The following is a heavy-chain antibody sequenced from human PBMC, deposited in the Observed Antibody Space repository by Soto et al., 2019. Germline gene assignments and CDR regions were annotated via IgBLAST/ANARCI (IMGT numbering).Heavy chain of an antibody. D-gene: IGHD2-15*01. V-gene: IGHV3-21*01. J-gene: IGHJ3*02. Sequence: EVQLVESGGGLVKPGGSMRLSCAASGFTFSSYSMNWVRQAPGKGLEWVSSISSSSSYIYYADSVKGRFTISRDNAKNSLYLQMNSLRAEDTAVYYCASLVVVAAPHDAFDIWGQATMVTVSS. CDR1: GFTFSSYS. CDR3: ASLVVVAAPHDAFDI. CDR2: ISSSSSYI.